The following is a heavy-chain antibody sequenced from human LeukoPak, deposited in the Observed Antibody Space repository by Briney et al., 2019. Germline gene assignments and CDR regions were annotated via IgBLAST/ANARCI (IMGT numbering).Heavy chain of an antibody. Sequence: PSGTLSLTCAVYGGSFSGYYWSWIRQPPEKGLEWIGEINHSGSTNYNPSLTSRVTISVDTSKDQFSLKLSSVTAADPAVYYCAGVYLAGRGVDYWGQGTLVTVSS. V-gene: IGHV4-34*01. J-gene: IGHJ4*02. CDR2: INHSGST. CDR3: AGVYLAGRGVDY. D-gene: IGHD6-19*01. CDR1: GGSFSGYY.